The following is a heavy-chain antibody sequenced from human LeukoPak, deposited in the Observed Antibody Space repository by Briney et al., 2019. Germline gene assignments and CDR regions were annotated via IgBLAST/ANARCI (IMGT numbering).Heavy chain of an antibody. J-gene: IGHJ4*02. Sequence: PSETLSLTCTVSGGSISSYYWSWIRQPPGKGLGWIGYIYYSGSTNYNPSLKSRVTISVDTSKNQFSLKLSSVTAADTAVYYCARHVRSPYYGSGSYFDYWGQGTLVTVSS. CDR1: GGSISSYY. CDR3: ARHVRSPYYGSGSYFDY. CDR2: IYYSGST. D-gene: IGHD3-10*01. V-gene: IGHV4-59*01.